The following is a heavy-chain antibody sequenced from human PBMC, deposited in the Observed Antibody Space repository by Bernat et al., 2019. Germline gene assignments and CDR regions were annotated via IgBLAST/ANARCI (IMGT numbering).Heavy chain of an antibody. Sequence: EVQLEESGGGLVQPEGSLRLSCAASGFTLSSYWMHWVRQAPGKGLVWVSRINSDGSTTSYADCVKGRFTISRDNAKNTLYLQMNSLRAEDTAVYYCARGNGWAFDYWGQGTLVTVSS. CDR1: GFTLSSYW. D-gene: IGHD6-19*01. CDR2: INSDGSTT. V-gene: IGHV3-74*01. J-gene: IGHJ4*02. CDR3: ARGNGWAFDY.